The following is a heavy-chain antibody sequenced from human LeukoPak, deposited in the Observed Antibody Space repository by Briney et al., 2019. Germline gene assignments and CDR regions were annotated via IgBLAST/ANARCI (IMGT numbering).Heavy chain of an antibody. CDR1: GYTFTSYG. CDR2: ISAYNGNT. Sequence: ASVKVSCKASGYTFTSYGISWVRQAPGQGLEWMGWISAYNGNTNYAQKLQGRVTMTTDTSASTAYMELRSLRSDDTAVYYCATSYSSSGRGWFDPRGQGTLATVSS. J-gene: IGHJ5*02. D-gene: IGHD6-13*01. CDR3: ATSYSSSGRGWFDP. V-gene: IGHV1-18*01.